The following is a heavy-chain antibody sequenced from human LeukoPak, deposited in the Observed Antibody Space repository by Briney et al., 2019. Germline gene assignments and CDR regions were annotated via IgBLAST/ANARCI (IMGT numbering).Heavy chain of an antibody. CDR1: LDSTTSNF. Sequence: PSETLSLTCTVALDSTTSNFWSWVRQPPGKGLVSLREIHRSGSTNYNPSLQSRVTISIDRSKNQIALELSSVTAADTAVYYCAREIVGGFNPGAYWGQGTLVTVSS. CDR2: IHRSGST. D-gene: IGHD1-14*01. V-gene: IGHV4-4*02. CDR3: AREIVGGFNPGAY. J-gene: IGHJ4*02.